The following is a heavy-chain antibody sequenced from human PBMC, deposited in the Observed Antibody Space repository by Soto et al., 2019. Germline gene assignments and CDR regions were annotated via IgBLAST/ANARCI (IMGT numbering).Heavy chain of an antibody. V-gene: IGHV3-33*01. D-gene: IGHD6-13*01. CDR1: GFTFSSYG. CDR2: IWYDGSNK. J-gene: IGHJ6*02. CDR3: ARDEMAAGFPLYYYYGMDV. Sequence: QVQLVESGGGVVQPGRSLRLSCAASGFTFSSYGMHWVRQAPGKGLEWVAVIWYDGSNKYYADSVKGRFTISRDNSKNTLYLQMNSLRAEDTAVYYCARDEMAAGFPLYYYYGMDVWGQGTTVTVSS.